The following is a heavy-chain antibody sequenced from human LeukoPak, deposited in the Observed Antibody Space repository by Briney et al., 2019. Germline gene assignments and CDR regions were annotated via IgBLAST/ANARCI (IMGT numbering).Heavy chain of an antibody. CDR1: GFTFDSYA. J-gene: IGHJ4*02. V-gene: IGHV3-30-3*01. CDR3: ARVEYSSSPHFDY. D-gene: IGHD6-6*01. Sequence: GGSLRLSGAASGFTFDSYALHWVRQAPGKGLEWLAIITYDGTNKYYADSVKGRFTISRDNSKNTLFLQMNSLRAEDTAVYYCARVEYSSSPHFDYWGQGTLVTVSS. CDR2: ITYDGTNK.